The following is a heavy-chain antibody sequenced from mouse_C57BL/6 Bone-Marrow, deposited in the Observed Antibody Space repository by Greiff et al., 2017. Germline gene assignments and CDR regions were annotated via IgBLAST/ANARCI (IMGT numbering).Heavy chain of an antibody. V-gene: IGHV14-4*01. Sequence: EVQLQQSGAELVRPGASVKLSCTASGFNIKDDYMHWVKQRPEQGLEWIGWIDPENGDTEYASKFQGKATITADTSSNTAYLQHISLTSEDTAVYYCTTGPYFDYWGQGTTLADSS. CDR2: IDPENGDT. CDR1: GFNIKDDY. CDR3: TTGPYFDY. D-gene: IGHD3-1*01. J-gene: IGHJ2*01.